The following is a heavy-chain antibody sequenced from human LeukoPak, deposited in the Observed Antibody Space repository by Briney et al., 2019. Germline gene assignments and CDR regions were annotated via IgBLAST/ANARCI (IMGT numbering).Heavy chain of an antibody. J-gene: IGHJ4*02. D-gene: IGHD6-6*01. CDR2: ISGSGGST. Sequence: GGSLRLSCAASGFTFSTYAMSWVRQAPGKGPEWVSVISGSGGSTYYADSVKGRFTTSRDNSKNTLYLQMNSLRAEDTAVYYCAGGRHSSSSAYFDYWGQGTLVTVSS. V-gene: IGHV3-23*01. CDR3: AGGRHSSSSAYFDY. CDR1: GFTFSTYA.